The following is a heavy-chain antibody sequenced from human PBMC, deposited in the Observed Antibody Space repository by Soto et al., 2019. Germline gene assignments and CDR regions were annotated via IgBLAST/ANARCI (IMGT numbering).Heavy chain of an antibody. V-gene: IGHV1-18*04. CDR1: GYTFSGYS. D-gene: IGHD2-21*01. Sequence: ASVKVSCKASGYTFSGYSITWVRQAPGQGLEWMGRISGYNGNTNYARMLRGRLTLTTDTSTSTAYMELRSLTSDDTAVYYCARDVFCGGAPACPDMDVWGQGTTVTVSS. J-gene: IGHJ6*02. CDR3: ARDVFCGGAPACPDMDV. CDR2: ISGYNGNT.